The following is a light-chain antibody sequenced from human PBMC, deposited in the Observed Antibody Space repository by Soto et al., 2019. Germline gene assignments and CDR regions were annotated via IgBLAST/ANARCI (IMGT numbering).Light chain of an antibody. CDR2: EVT. CDR1: SSDVGGYNY. V-gene: IGLV2-8*01. CDR3: SSFAGGGNPVL. Sequence: QSALTQPPSASGSFGQSVTISCTGTSSDVGGYNYVSWHQQHPGKAPKLMIYEVTKRPSGVPDRFSGSKSGNTASLTFSGLQAEDEADYYCSSFAGGGNPVLFGGGTKLPVL. J-gene: IGLJ2*01.